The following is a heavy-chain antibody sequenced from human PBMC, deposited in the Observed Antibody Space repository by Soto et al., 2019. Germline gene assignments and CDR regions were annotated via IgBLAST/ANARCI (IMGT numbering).Heavy chain of an antibody. CDR3: ARATGSNPPLDY. J-gene: IGHJ4*02. CDR2: ISTDGSST. D-gene: IGHD2-2*01. CDR1: GFTFSTYW. V-gene: IGHV3-74*01. Sequence: EVQLVESGGGLVQPGGSLRLSCAATGFTFSTYWMHWVRQGPGKGLVWVSRISTDGSSTTYADSVKGRFTISRDNAKNSLYLQMNSLRAEDTAVYYCARATGSNPPLDYWGQGSLVTVSS.